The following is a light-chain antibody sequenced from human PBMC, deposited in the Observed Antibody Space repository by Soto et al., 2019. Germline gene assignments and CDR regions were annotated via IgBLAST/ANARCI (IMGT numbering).Light chain of an antibody. CDR1: QSLSSSF. CDR3: QQHGTSKE. CDR2: AAS. V-gene: IGKV3-20*01. Sequence: EIVLTQSPGTLSLSPGERATLSCRASQSLSSSFLAWYQQKPGQAPRLLIYAASNRATGIPDRFSGSGSGTDFTLTISRLEPEDFAVYYCQQHGTSKEFGQGTKVEVK. J-gene: IGKJ1*01.